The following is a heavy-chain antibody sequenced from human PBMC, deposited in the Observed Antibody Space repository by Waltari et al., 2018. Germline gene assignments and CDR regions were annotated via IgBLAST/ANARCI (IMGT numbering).Heavy chain of an antibody. Sequence: QVQLVESGGGVVQTGRSLRLSCVASGFTFSSYGMPCVGQAPGKGLEWVAVIWCDGRTEYYADSVKGRFTITRDNSKNALYLQLNSLGAEDAAMYYCAKNSGSYTGPDYWGQVTLVTVSS. CDR3: AKNSGSYTGPDY. V-gene: IGHV3-30*18. CDR1: GFTFSSYG. J-gene: IGHJ4*02. D-gene: IGHD1-26*01. CDR2: IWCDGRTE.